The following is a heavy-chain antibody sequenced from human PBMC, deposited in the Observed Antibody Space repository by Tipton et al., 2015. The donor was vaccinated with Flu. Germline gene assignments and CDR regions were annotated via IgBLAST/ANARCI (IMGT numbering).Heavy chain of an antibody. CDR3: VKAVGPGNGAAQH. V-gene: IGHV3-11*01. CDR2: INSTGDFV. CDR1: GFTFSDYY. D-gene: IGHD1-26*01. J-gene: IGHJ1*01. Sequence: SLRLSCAASGFTFSDYYMSWIRQTPGRGLEWLSYINSTGDFVFYADSVRGRFTISRDNARHSLYLQMNALRAADTALYFCVKAVGPGNGAAQHWGQGTLVTVSS.